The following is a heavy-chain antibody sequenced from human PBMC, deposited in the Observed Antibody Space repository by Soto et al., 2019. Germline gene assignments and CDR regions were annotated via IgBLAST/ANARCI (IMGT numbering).Heavy chain of an antibody. J-gene: IGHJ4*02. V-gene: IGHV4-31*03. CDR1: GGSIKSVCYF. Sequence: QVQLQESGPGLVKPSQTLSLTCPVSGGSIKSVCYFWSRIRQNPGKGLEWIGCISYGGSTSYNATLKSRVTISVDTSKNQFSLKLSYVTAADTAVYYCSRGIRVWGQGTLITVSS. CDR2: ISYGGST. CDR3: SRGIRV. D-gene: IGHD5-18*01.